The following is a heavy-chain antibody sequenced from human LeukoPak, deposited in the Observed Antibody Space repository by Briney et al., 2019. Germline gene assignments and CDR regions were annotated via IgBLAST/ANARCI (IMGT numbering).Heavy chain of an antibody. CDR2: INPNSGGT. CDR3: ATYDSSVGGFDP. D-gene: IGHD3-22*01. V-gene: IGHV1-2*02. CDR1: GYTFTGYY. Sequence: ASVKVSCKASGYTFTGYYMHWVRQAPGQGLEWMGWINPNSGGTNYAQKFQGRVTMTRDTSISTAYMELSSLRSDDTAVYYCATYDSSVGGFDPWGQGTLVIVSS. J-gene: IGHJ5*02.